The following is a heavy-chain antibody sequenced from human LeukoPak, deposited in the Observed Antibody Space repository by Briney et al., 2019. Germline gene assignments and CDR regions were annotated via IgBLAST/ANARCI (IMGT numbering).Heavy chain of an antibody. CDR2: IKQDGSEK. Sequence: PGGSLRLSCAASGFTFSSYWMSWVRQAPGKGLEWVANIKQDGSEKYYVDSVKGRFTISRDNAKNSLYLQMNSLRAEDTAVYYCARGGQSGYYHYYYYYMDVWGKGTTVTVSS. J-gene: IGHJ6*03. D-gene: IGHD3-22*01. CDR3: ARGGQSGYYHYYYYYMDV. V-gene: IGHV3-7*01. CDR1: GFTFSSYW.